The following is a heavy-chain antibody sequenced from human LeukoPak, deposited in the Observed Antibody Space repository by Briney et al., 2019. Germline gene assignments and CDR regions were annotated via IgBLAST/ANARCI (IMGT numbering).Heavy chain of an antibody. CDR1: GGSISNYY. CDR3: ARDVDDDYYQDV. V-gene: IGHV4-59*01. Sequence: SETLSLTCTVSGGSISNYYWSWIRQSPGKGLEWIGYINYSGITTYNPSLKSRVTISVDTSKNQFSLRLTSVTAADTAVYYCARDVDDDYYQDVCGKGTTVTVSS. CDR2: INYSGIT. D-gene: IGHD3-10*01. J-gene: IGHJ6*04.